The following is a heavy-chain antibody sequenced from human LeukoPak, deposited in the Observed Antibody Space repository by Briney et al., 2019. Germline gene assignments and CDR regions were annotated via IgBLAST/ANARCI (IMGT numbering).Heavy chain of an antibody. CDR3: ARDPALQGDSSSWYSEDAFDI. V-gene: IGHV1-18*01. J-gene: IGHJ3*02. Sequence: EASVKVSCKASGYTFTSYGISWVRQAPGQGLEWMGWISAYNGNTNYAQKLQGRVTMTTDTSTSTAYMELRSLRSDDTAVYYCARDPALQGDSSSWYSEDAFDIWGQGTMVTVSS. CDR1: GYTFTSYG. CDR2: ISAYNGNT. D-gene: IGHD6-13*01.